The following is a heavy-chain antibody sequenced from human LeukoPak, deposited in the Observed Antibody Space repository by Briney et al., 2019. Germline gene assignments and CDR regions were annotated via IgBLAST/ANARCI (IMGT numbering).Heavy chain of an antibody. V-gene: IGHV3-66*01. J-gene: IGHJ6*02. Sequence: PGGSLRLSCAASGFTVSNDYMSWVRQAPGKGLEWVSVIYGGGTSYYADSVKGRFTISRDNSKNTLFLQMNSLRAEDTAVYYCARDPGIANGMDDWGQGTTVNVFS. D-gene: IGHD1-26*01. CDR3: ARDPGIANGMDD. CDR1: GFTVSNDY. CDR2: IYGGGTS.